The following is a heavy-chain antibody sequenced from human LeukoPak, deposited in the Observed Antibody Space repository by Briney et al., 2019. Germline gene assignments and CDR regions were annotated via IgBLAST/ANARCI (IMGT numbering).Heavy chain of an antibody. CDR3: ASAPNENYFDF. CDR1: GFTFSSYW. Sequence: VGSLRLSCAASGFTFSSYWMSWVRQALGKGLEWVSNINQDGSAKDYGGSLKGRFTISRDNAENALYLQMKSLRAEDTAVYFCASAPNENYFDFWGQGTLVTVSS. J-gene: IGHJ4*02. V-gene: IGHV3-7*01. CDR2: INQDGSAK.